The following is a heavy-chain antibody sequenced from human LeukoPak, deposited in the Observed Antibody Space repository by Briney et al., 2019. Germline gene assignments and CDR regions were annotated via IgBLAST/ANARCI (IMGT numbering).Heavy chain of an antibody. V-gene: IGHV3-7*01. CDR2: IKQDGSEK. D-gene: IGHD2-2*01. Sequence: GGSLRLSCAASGFTFSSYWMSWVRQAPGKGLEWVANIKQDGSEKYYVDSVKGRFTISRDNANNSLYLQMNSLRAEDTAVYYCARANWYCSSTSCCASYYYYGMDVWGQGTTVTVSS. CDR3: ARANWYCSSTSCCASYYYYGMDV. CDR1: GFTFSSYW. J-gene: IGHJ6*02.